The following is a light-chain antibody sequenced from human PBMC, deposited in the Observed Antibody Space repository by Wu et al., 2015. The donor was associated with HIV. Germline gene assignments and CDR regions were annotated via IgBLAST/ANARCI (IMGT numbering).Light chain of an antibody. J-gene: IGKJ5*01. V-gene: IGKV3-15*01. CDR2: GAS. CDR3: QQRFTWPLT. Sequence: EIVMTHSPAILSVSPGERATLSCRASQSISSNLAWYQQKHGQAPRLLIYGASTRASGVPARFSGSGSGTDFTLTISSLEPEDFAVYYCQQRFTWPLTFGQGTRLEFK. CDR1: QSISSN.